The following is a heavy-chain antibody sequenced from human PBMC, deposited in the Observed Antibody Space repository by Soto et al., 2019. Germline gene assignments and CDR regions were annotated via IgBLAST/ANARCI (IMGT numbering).Heavy chain of an antibody. V-gene: IGHV4-31*03. CDR2: TYYSGST. J-gene: IGHJ3*02. Sequence: SETLSLTCTVSGGSISSGGYYWSWIRQHPGKGLEWIGYTYYSGSTYYNPSLKSRVTISVDTSKNQFSLKLSSVTAADTAVYYCAMNTPDTYYYDSSGPHMAFDIWGQGTMVTVSS. D-gene: IGHD3-22*01. CDR3: AMNTPDTYYYDSSGPHMAFDI. CDR1: GGSISSGGYY.